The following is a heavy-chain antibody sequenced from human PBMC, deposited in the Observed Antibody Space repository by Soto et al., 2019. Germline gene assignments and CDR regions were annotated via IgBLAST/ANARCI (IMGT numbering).Heavy chain of an antibody. Sequence: QVQLQESGPGLVKPSETLSLTCTVSGGSVSSGTFYWTWIRQPPGKGLEWIGYIYNSGSTNTNYNPSRESRVTISRDTSKNQFSLRLTSVTAADTAVYYCAREERGWRRGNYCHYGMDVWGQGTTVTVSS. CDR2: IYNSGSTNT. CDR3: AREERGWRRGNYCHYGMDV. D-gene: IGHD2-15*01. CDR1: GGSVSSGTFY. V-gene: IGHV4-61*01. J-gene: IGHJ6*02.